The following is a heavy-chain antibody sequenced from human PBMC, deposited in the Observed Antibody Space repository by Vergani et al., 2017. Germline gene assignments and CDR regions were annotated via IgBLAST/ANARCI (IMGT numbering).Heavy chain of an antibody. CDR2: ISGRGGST. J-gene: IGHJ5*02. CDR1: GGSISSYY. D-gene: IGHD2-2*01. CDR3: ARDPASRDIVVVPAASNWFDP. Sequence: VQLQESGPGLVKPSETLSLTCTVSGGSISSYYWSWIRQPPGKGLEWVSAISGRGGSTYYADSVKGRFTISRDNSKNTLYLQMNSLRAEDTAVYYCARDPASRDIVVVPAASNWFDPWGQGTLVTVSS. V-gene: IGHV3-23*01.